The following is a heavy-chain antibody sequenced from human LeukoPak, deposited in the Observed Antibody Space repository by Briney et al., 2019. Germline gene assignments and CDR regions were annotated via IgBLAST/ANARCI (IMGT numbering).Heavy chain of an antibody. J-gene: IGHJ4*02. Sequence: SSETLSLTCAVSGGSISSSNWWSWVRQPPGKGLEWVASIDQDGSGTNYVDSVKGRFTISRDNSKNSLSLQMNSLRVEDTAVYYCTTYPRLGGGDTAFVSWGQGTLVTVSS. D-gene: IGHD2-21*02. CDR2: IDQDGSGT. V-gene: IGHV3-7*01. CDR3: TTYPRLGGGDTAFVS. CDR1: GGSISSSNW.